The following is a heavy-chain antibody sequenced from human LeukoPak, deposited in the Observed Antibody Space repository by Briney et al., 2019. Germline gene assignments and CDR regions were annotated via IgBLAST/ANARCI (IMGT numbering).Heavy chain of an antibody. CDR3: AKVGIRISLIVVVFTTADDWYFDL. CDR1: GFTFGSYA. Sequence: GGSLRLSCAASGFTFGSYAMTWVRQAPGKGLEWASHISGSGGSTYHADSVKGRFTISRDNSKNTLYLQMDSLRAEDTAVYYCAKVGIRISLIVVVFTTADDWYFDLWGRGTLVTVSS. D-gene: IGHD3-22*01. V-gene: IGHV3-23*01. CDR2: ISGSGGST. J-gene: IGHJ2*01.